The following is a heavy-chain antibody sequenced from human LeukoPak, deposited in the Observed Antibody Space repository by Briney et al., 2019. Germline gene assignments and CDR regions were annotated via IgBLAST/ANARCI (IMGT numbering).Heavy chain of an antibody. D-gene: IGHD6-13*01. Sequence: GESLRLSCAASGFTFSSYSMNWVRQAPGKGLEWVSSISSSSSYIYYADSVKGRFTISRDNAKNSLYLQMNSLRAEDTAVYYCARFGAADPFDIWGQGTMVTVSS. V-gene: IGHV3-21*01. CDR1: GFTFSSYS. CDR2: ISSSSSYI. J-gene: IGHJ3*02. CDR3: ARFGAADPFDI.